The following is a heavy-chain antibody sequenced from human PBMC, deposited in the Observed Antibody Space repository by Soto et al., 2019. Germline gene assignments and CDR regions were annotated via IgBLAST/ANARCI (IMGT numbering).Heavy chain of an antibody. J-gene: IGHJ3*02. V-gene: IGHV3-11*01. CDR3: AVGYCSGGSCYEAFDI. Sequence: GGSLRLSCAASGFTFSDYYMSWIRQAPGKGLEWVSYISSSGSTIYYADSVKGRFTISRDNAKNSLYLQMNSLRAKDTAVYYCAVGYCSGGSCYEAFDIWGQGTMVTVSS. CDR1: GFTFSDYY. CDR2: ISSSGSTI. D-gene: IGHD2-15*01.